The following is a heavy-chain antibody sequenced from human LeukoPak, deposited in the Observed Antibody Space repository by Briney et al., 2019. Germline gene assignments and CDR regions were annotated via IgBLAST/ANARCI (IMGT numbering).Heavy chain of an antibody. Sequence: SVKVSCKASGGTFSSYAISWVGQAPGQGLEWMGGIIPIFGTANYAQKFQGRVTITADESTSTAYMELSSLRSEDTAVYYCARDHGSGYYYMDVWGKGTTVTVSS. V-gene: IGHV1-69*13. D-gene: IGHD3-10*01. CDR3: ARDHGSGYYYMDV. CDR2: IIPIFGTA. CDR1: GGTFSSYA. J-gene: IGHJ6*03.